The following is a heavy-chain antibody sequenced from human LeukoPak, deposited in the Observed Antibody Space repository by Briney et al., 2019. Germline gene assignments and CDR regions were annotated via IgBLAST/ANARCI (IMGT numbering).Heavy chain of an antibody. CDR1: GFTFSSYW. CDR2: INSDGSST. Sequence: PGGSLRLSCAASGFTFSSYWMHWARQAPGKGLVWVSRINSDGSSTSYADSVKGRFTISRDNAKNTLYLQMNSLRAEDTAVYYCARDPPGFLEDNFDYWGQGTLVTVSS. V-gene: IGHV3-74*01. D-gene: IGHD3-3*01. J-gene: IGHJ4*02. CDR3: ARDPPGFLEDNFDY.